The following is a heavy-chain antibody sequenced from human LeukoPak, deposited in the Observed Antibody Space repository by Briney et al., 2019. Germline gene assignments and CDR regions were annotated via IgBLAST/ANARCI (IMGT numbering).Heavy chain of an antibody. CDR2: INPNSGGT. Sequence: ASVKVSCKASGYTFTGYYMHWVRQAPGQGLEWMGWINPNSGGTNYAQKFQGRVTMTRDTSISTAYMELSRLRSDDTAVYYCPSEGSSPDLYYDFWRRYLYYFDYWGQGTLVTVSS. CDR1: GYTFTGYY. D-gene: IGHD3-3*01. CDR3: PSEGSSPDLYYDFWRRYLYYFDY. V-gene: IGHV1-2*02. J-gene: IGHJ4*02.